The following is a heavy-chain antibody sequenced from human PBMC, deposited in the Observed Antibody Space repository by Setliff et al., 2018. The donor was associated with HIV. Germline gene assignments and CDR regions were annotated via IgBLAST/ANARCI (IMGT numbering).Heavy chain of an antibody. CDR1: GGTFSSYA. Sequence: SVKVSCKASGGTFSSYAISWVRQAPGQGLEWMGGIIPILGTTNYAQKFQGRVTITADESTSTAYMDLSSLRPEDTAVYYCARDGSSTWTGVRAFDIWGQGTMVTVSS. D-gene: IGHD6-13*01. V-gene: IGHV1-69*13. CDR2: IIPILGTT. CDR3: ARDGSSTWTGVRAFDI. J-gene: IGHJ3*02.